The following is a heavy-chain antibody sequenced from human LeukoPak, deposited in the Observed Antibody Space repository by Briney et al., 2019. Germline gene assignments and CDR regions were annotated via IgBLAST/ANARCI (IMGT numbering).Heavy chain of an antibody. D-gene: IGHD3-3*01. CDR2: ISGSGGST. Sequence: GGSLRLSCAAAGFTFSSYAMSWVRQAPGKGLEWVSAISGSGGSTYYADSVKGRFTISRDNSKNTLYLQMNSLIAEDTAVYYCAKGTLFGVVTSFDFWGQGTLVTVSS. CDR3: AKGTLFGVVTSFDF. CDR1: GFTFSSYA. J-gene: IGHJ4*02. V-gene: IGHV3-23*01.